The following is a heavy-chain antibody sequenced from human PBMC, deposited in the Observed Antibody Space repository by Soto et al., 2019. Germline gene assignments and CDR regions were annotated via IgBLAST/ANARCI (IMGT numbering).Heavy chain of an antibody. J-gene: IGHJ4*02. CDR2: ISDSDGST. Sequence: GGSLRLSCAASGFTFSTYAMTWVRQAPGKGLEWVSTISDSDGSTYYADSVKGRFTISRDNSKNTVYLQMNSLRAEDTAVYYCAKEVEGGWYYFDYWGRGTLVTVSS. CDR3: AKEVEGGWYYFDY. V-gene: IGHV3-23*01. CDR1: GFTFSTYA. D-gene: IGHD2-15*01.